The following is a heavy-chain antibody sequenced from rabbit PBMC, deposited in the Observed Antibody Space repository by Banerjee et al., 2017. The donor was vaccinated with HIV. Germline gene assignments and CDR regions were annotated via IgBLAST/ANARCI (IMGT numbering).Heavy chain of an antibody. D-gene: IGHD2-1*01. CDR3: AREDDDYGDYYFDL. CDR2: IYVGDGST. Sequence: QEQLEESGGDLVQPGGSLTLSCKASGIDFSRYYYLCWVRQAPGKGLEWIACIYVGDGSTYYASWVNGRSTISRSTSLNTVTLQMTSLTAADTATYFCAREDDDYGDYYFDLWGQGTLVTVS. V-gene: IGHV1S43*01. J-gene: IGHJ4*01. CDR1: GIDFSRYYY.